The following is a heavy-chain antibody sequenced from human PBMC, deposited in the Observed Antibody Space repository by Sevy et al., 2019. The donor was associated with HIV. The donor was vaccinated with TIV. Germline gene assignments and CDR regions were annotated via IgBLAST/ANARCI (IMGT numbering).Heavy chain of an antibody. Sequence: GGSLRLSCAASGFTFSSYNMNWVRQAPGKGLEWVSSISSSSNYIYYADSMKGRFTISRDNAKNSLYLQMNSLRAEDTAVYYCVRVVAYCSGGSCFPGYYYGMDVWGQGTTVTVSS. V-gene: IGHV3-21*01. CDR1: GFTFSSYN. D-gene: IGHD2-15*01. CDR3: VRVVAYCSGGSCFPGYYYGMDV. CDR2: ISSSSNYI. J-gene: IGHJ6*02.